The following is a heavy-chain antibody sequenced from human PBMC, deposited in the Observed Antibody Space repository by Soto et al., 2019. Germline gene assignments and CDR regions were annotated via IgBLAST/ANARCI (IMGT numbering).Heavy chain of an antibody. Sequence: SETLSLTCIVSGEAISISSYYWGWIGQPPGKGLEWIGSIYYSGRTYYNPSFKSRVTISIDTSKNQFSLKLSSVTATDTAVYYCARQRTTVVIKAYFDHWYQGALVTIFS. CDR1: GEAISISSYY. V-gene: IGHV4-39*01. J-gene: IGHJ4*02. CDR2: IYYSGRT. CDR3: ARQRTTVVIKAYFDH. D-gene: IGHD2-21*01.